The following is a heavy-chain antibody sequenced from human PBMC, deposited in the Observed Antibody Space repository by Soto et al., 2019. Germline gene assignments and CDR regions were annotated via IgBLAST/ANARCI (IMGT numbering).Heavy chain of an antibody. CDR2: IIPIFGTA. J-gene: IGHJ4*02. CDR1: GGTFSSYA. V-gene: IGHV1-69*12. D-gene: IGHD2-21*02. CDR3: ARVSEAYCGGDCSSWFDY. Sequence: QVQLVQSGAEVKKPGSSVKVSCKASGGTFSSYAISWVRQAPGQGLEWMGGIIPIFGTANYAQKFQGRVTITADESTSTAYMELRSLRSEDTAVYYCARVSEAYCGGDCSSWFDYWGQGTLVTVSS.